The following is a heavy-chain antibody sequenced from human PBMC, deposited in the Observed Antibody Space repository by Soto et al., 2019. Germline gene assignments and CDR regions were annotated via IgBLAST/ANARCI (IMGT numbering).Heavy chain of an antibody. CDR3: ARGRVGGFDWLSSAGYYYYYYMDV. J-gene: IGHJ6*03. D-gene: IGHD3-9*01. CDR2: IYYSGST. V-gene: IGHV4-31*03. CDR1: GGSISSGGYY. Sequence: PSETLSLTCTVSGGSISSGGYYWSWIRQHPGKGLEWIGYIYYSGSTYYNPSLKSRVTISVDTSKNQFSLKLSSVTAADTAVYYCARGRVGGFDWLSSAGYYYYYYMDVWGKGTTVTVSS.